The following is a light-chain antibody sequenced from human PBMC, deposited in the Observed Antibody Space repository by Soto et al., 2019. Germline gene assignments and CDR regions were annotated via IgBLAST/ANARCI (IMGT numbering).Light chain of an antibody. CDR3: MQHIEYPIT. CDR2: TLS. J-gene: IGKJ5*01. V-gene: IGKV2-40*01. CDR1: QGLLDSDYGNTY. Sequence: DIVMTQSPLSLPVTPGGPASISCRSSQGLLDSDYGNTYLDWYLQKPGQSPKLLIYTLSPLACGVPDRFSGSGSGTDFTLRINRVEAEDVGVYYCMQHIEYPITFGQGTRLEI.